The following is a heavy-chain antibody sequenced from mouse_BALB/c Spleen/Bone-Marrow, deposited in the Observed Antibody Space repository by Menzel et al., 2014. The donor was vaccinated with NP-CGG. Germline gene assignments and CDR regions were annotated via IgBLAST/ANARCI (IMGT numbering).Heavy chain of an antibody. D-gene: IGHD1-1*01. Sequence: VQLKQSGAELVKPGASVKLSCTASGFNIKDTYIHWVKQRPEQGLEWIGRIDPANSNTKYDPKFQGKATITTDTSSNTAYLQLSSLTSEDTAVYYCASYYYGRSSFACWGQGTLVTVSA. J-gene: IGHJ3*01. CDR3: ASYYYGRSSFAC. CDR2: IDPANSNT. CDR1: GFNIKDTY. V-gene: IGHV14-3*02.